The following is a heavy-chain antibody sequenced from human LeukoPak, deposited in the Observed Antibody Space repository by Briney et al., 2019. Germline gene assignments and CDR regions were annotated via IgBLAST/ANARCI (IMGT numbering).Heavy chain of an antibody. CDR1: GFWFSDYT. Sequence: PGGSLRLSCAASGFWFSDYTMNWVRQAPGKGLEWVSSISSSSTYIYFANSVRGRFTISRDNAKNSLYLQMNSLRAEDTAVYYCAKDSPSRTATTEVPVDYWGQGTLVTVSS. D-gene: IGHD1/OR15-1a*01. J-gene: IGHJ4*02. V-gene: IGHV3-21*01. CDR2: ISSSSTYI. CDR3: AKDSPSRTATTEVPVDY.